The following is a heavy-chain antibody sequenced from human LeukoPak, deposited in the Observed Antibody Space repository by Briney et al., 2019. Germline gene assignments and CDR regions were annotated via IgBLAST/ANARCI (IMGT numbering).Heavy chain of an antibody. Sequence: KTSQTLSLTCTVSGGSISSGAYYWSWIRQHPGKGLEWIGYILHSGSTYHNPSLKSRITISVDTSKNQFSLNLTSVTAADTAVYYCARGSTYADYVFDYWGQGTLVTVSS. J-gene: IGHJ4*02. CDR3: ARGSTYADYVFDY. V-gene: IGHV4-31*03. CDR1: GGSISSGAYY. D-gene: IGHD4-17*01. CDR2: ILHSGST.